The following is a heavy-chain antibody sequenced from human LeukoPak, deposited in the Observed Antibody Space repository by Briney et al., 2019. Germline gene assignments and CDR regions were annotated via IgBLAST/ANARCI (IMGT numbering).Heavy chain of an antibody. V-gene: IGHV4-4*07. J-gene: IGHJ5*02. CDR1: GGSISSYY. CDR2: IYTSGST. D-gene: IGHD3-9*01. Sequence: SEXLSLTCTVSGGSISSYYWSWLRQPAGKGLEWIGRIYTSGSTNYNPSLTSRGTMSVDKSKNQFSLKLSSVTAADTAVYYCARASTDILTGYPGIFWFDPWGQGTLVTVSS. CDR3: ARASTDILTGYPGIFWFDP.